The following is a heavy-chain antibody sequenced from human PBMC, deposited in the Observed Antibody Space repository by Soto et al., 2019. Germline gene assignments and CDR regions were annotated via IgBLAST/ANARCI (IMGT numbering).Heavy chain of an antibody. CDR2: INPNGGST. J-gene: IGHJ4*02. V-gene: IGHV1-46*01. D-gene: IGHD3-3*01. CDR3: ARSAPYEY. CDR1: GYTFTNYY. Sequence: QVQLMQSGAEVKKPGASVRVSCKASGYTFTNYYVHWVRQAPGQGLEWMGFINPNGGSTTYAQKFQGRFTVTTDTSTRTVYMQLSSLRSEDTAVFYWARSAPYEYWGQGTLVTVSS.